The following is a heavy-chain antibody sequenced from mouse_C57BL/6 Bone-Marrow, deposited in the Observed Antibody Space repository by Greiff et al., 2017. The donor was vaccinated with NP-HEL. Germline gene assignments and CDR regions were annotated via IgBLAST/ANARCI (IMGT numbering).Heavy chain of an antibody. CDR3: ARDYDGPYYAMDC. V-gene: IGHV1-80*01. J-gene: IGHJ4*01. CDR1: GYAFSSYW. Sequence: VQLQQSGAELVKPGASVKISCKASGYAFSSYWMNWVKQRPGTGLEWIGQIYPGDGDTNYNGKFKGKATLTADKSYSTPYLQLSSLTSEDSAVYFCARDYDGPYYAMDCWGQGTSVTVSS. CDR2: IYPGDGDT. D-gene: IGHD1-1*01.